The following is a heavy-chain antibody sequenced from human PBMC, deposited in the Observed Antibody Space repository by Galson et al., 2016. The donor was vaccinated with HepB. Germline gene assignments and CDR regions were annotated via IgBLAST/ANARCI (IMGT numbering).Heavy chain of an antibody. V-gene: IGHV4-61*08. D-gene: IGHD3-16*01. CDR2: FYNTSRI. J-gene: IGHJ4*02. Sequence: ETLSLTCSVSGVSVNSDASHWSWIRQPPGQGLEGLGHFYNTSRISDKLRGRVSMSIDTAKKTFSLSLTSVTAADTAVYYCTSYWVEHGGTGYWGQGTLVTVAS. CDR1: GVSVNSDASH. CDR3: TSYWVEHGGTGY.